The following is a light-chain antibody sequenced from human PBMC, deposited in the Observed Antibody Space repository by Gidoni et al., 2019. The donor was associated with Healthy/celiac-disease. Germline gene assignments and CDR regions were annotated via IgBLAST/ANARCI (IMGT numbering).Light chain of an antibody. CDR2: RNN. CDR1: SSNIGSNY. J-gene: IGLJ1*01. CDR3: AAWDDSLIGFYV. Sequence: QSVLTQPPSASGPPGQRVTISCSGSSSNIGSNYVYWYQQLPGTAPKLLIYRNNQRPPGVPDRFSGSKSGTSAALAISGLRSEDEADYYCAAWDDSLIGFYVFGTGTKVTVL. V-gene: IGLV1-47*01.